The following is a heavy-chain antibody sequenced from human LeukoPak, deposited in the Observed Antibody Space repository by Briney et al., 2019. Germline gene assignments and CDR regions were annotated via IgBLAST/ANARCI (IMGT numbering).Heavy chain of an antibody. CDR2: ITGSGGST. Sequence: GGSLRLSCAASGFTFSTYGMSWVRQAPGKGLVWVSAITGSGGSTYYADSVKGRFTISRDNSKNTLYLQINSLRVEDTAVYYCARDQLGAVLYFDYWGQGTLVTVSS. D-gene: IGHD1-1*01. V-gene: IGHV3-23*01. CDR3: ARDQLGAVLYFDY. J-gene: IGHJ4*02. CDR1: GFTFSTYG.